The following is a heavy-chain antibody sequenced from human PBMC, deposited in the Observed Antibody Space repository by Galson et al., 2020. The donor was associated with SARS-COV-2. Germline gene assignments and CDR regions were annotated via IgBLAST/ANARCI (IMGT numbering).Heavy chain of an antibody. CDR3: ARKPSFVTGTEGGFDY. V-gene: IGHV1-46*01. CDR1: GYTFSSYY. CDR2: INPSGTGT. J-gene: IGHJ4*02. D-gene: IGHD1-20*01. Sequence: ASVKVSCKASGYTFSSYYMHWVRQAPGQGLEWMGIINPSGTGTRYAQKFQGRVTITADESTSTAYMELSSLRSEDTAVYYCARKPSFVTGTEGGFDYWGQGTLVTVSS.